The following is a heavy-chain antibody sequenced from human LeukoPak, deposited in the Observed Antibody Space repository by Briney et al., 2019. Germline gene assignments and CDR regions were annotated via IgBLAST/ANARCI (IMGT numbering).Heavy chain of an antibody. CDR1: GYTFTSYG. D-gene: IGHD3-3*01. V-gene: IGHV1-18*01. CDR3: AREGFWSGYYYYYGMDV. CDR2: ISAYNGNT. J-gene: IGHJ6*02. Sequence: ASVKVSCTASGYTFTSYGISWVRQAPGQGLEWMGWISAYNGNTKHAQKLQGRVTMTTDTSTSTAYMELRGLRSDDTAVYYCAREGFWSGYYYYYGMDVWGQGTTVTVSS.